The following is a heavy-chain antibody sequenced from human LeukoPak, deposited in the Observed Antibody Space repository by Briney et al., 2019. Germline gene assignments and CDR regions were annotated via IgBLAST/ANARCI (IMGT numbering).Heavy chain of an antibody. J-gene: IGHJ4*02. V-gene: IGHV4-59*01. CDR1: GGSISSYY. Sequence: PSGTLSLTCTVSGGSISSYYWSWIRQPPGKGLEWIGYIYYSGSTNYNPSLKSRVTISVDTSKNQFSLKLSSVTAADTAVYYCARADCGGDCYPDYWGQGTLVTVSS. D-gene: IGHD2-21*02. CDR2: IYYSGST. CDR3: ARADCGGDCYPDY.